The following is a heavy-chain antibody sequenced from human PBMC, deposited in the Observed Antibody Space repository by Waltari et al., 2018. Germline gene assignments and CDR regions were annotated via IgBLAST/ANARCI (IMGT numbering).Heavy chain of an antibody. CDR1: GFTLSNYW. D-gene: IGHD2-8*01. Sequence: EVQLVESGGGLVQPGGSMRLSCAPSGFTLSNYWMKWLRQAPGKGLGWVANVKHDGTEKYYLDSVKGRFTISRDNAKSSLYLQMDSLRAEDTAIYYCARDGRGVNSQFNLFDLWGQGLQVTVSS. CDR2: VKHDGTEK. CDR3: ARDGRGVNSQFNLFDL. J-gene: IGHJ5*02. V-gene: IGHV3-7*01.